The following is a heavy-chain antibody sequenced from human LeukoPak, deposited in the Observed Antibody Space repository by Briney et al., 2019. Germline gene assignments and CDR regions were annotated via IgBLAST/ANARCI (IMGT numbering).Heavy chain of an antibody. V-gene: IGHV4-39*01. J-gene: IGHJ6*03. D-gene: IGHD2-2*01. Sequence: SETLSLTCTVSGGSISTSSYYWGWIRQPPGKGLEWIGTIYYSGSTYYNPSLKSRVTISLDTSKNQFSLNLSSVTAADTAVYYCATPGYCSTIDCYYHMDVWGKGTTVTVSS. CDR3: ATPGYCSTIDCYYHMDV. CDR2: IYYSGST. CDR1: GGSISTSSYY.